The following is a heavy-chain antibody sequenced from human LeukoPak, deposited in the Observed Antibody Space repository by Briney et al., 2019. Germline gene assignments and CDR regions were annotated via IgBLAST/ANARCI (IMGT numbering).Heavy chain of an antibody. V-gene: IGHV4-59*12. D-gene: IGHD6-13*01. Sequence: SETLSLTCSVSGGSIFSYYWSWIRQSPGKGLEWIATIYYSGSTNYNSSLKSRVTISVDTSKNQFSLKLNSVTAADTAVYYCARDHSSSSEDYWGQGTLVTVSS. CDR3: ARDHSSSSEDY. J-gene: IGHJ4*02. CDR1: GGSIFSYY. CDR2: IYYSGST.